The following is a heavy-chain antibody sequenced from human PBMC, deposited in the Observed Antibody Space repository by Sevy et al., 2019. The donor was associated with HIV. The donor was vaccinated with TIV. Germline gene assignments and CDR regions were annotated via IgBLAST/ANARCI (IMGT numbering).Heavy chain of an antibody. CDR1: GFTFSIYA. Sequence: GGSLRLSCAASGFTFSIYAMSWVRQAPGKGLEWVSTISVSGGSTYYADSVKGRFTISRDNSKNTLYLQMNSLRAEDTALYYCAREGVPAAIGFDYWGQGSLVTVSS. CDR2: ISVSGGST. J-gene: IGHJ4*02. CDR3: AREGVPAAIGFDY. D-gene: IGHD2-2*01. V-gene: IGHV3-23*01.